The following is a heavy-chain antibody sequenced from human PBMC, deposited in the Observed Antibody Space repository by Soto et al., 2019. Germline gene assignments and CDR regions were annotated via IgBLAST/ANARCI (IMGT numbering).Heavy chain of an antibody. V-gene: IGHV1-18*04. D-gene: IGHD4-17*01. Sequence: ASVKVSCKASGERFTTYGISWVRQAPGQGLEWMGWISTYNTNTKYAPKFQGRLLLTTDTSTTTAHMELRSLRPDDTAVYYCARWAGQVRDYGGPFDYWGQGTLVTVSS. CDR2: ISTYNTNT. J-gene: IGHJ4*02. CDR3: ARWAGQVRDYGGPFDY. CDR1: GERFTTYG.